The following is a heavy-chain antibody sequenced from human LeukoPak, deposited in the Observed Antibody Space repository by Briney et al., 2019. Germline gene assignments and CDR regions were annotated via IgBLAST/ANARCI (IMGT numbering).Heavy chain of an antibody. J-gene: IGHJ4*02. V-gene: IGHV4-38-2*02. D-gene: IGHD4-17*01. Sequence: SETLSLTCTVSGYSISSGFYWAWIRQPPGKGLEWIGNIYSSGNTYYTPSLKSRVTISLDTSKNQFSLKLSSVTAADTAVYYCARTQGRYYFDYWGQGTLVTVSS. CDR2: IYSSGNT. CDR3: ARTQGRYYFDY. CDR1: GYSISSGFY.